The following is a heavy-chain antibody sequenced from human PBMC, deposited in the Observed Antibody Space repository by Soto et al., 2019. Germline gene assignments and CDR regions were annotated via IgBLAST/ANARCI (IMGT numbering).Heavy chain of an antibody. CDR3: ARGAVLRFGELLYYYGMDV. J-gene: IGHJ6*02. D-gene: IGHD3-10*01. Sequence: SVKVSCKASGGTFSSYATSWVRQAPGQGLEWMGGIIPIFGTANYAQKFQGRVTITADESTSTAYMELSSLRSEDTAVYYCARGAVLRFGELLYYYGMDVWGQGTTVTVSS. V-gene: IGHV1-69*13. CDR2: IIPIFGTA. CDR1: GGTFSSYA.